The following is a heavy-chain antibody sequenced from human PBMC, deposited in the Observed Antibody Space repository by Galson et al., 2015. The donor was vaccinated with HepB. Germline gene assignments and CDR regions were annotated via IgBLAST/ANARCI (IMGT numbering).Heavy chain of an antibody. Sequence: SLRLSCAASGFIFSDYTMNWVRQAPGKGLEWVSSITSSSSYIYYADSVKGRFTISRDNANNSLYLQMNSLRAEDTAVYYCARDPSYSSSSLYFDYWGQGALVTVSS. CDR3: ARDPSYSSSSLYFDY. CDR2: ITSSSSYI. J-gene: IGHJ4*02. CDR1: GFIFSDYT. D-gene: IGHD6-6*01. V-gene: IGHV3-21*01.